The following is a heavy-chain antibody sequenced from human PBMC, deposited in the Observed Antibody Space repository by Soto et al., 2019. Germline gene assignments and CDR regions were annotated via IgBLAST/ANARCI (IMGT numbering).Heavy chain of an antibody. Sequence: QVQLVQSGAEVKKPGASVKVSCKASGYTFTSYDINSVRQATGQGLEWMGWMNPNSGNTVYAQKFQGRVTMTRNTSISTAYLDLSSLRSEVTAMYYCAGERNMYGVDVWGQGTTVTVSS. J-gene: IGHJ6*02. D-gene: IGHD1-1*01. CDR3: AGERNMYGVDV. CDR2: MNPNSGNT. CDR1: GYTFTSYD. V-gene: IGHV1-8*01.